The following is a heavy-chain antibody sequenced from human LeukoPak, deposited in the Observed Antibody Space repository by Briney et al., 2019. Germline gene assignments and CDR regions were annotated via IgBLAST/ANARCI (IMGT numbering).Heavy chain of an antibody. Sequence: PGGSLRLSCAASGFTFSSYGMHWVRQATGKGLEWVAVISYDGSNKYYADSVKGRFTISRDNAKNSLFLQMNSLRAEDTAVYYCARGREGYSYEFDYWGQGTLVTVSS. J-gene: IGHJ4*02. CDR2: ISYDGSNK. CDR3: ARGREGYSYEFDY. D-gene: IGHD5-12*01. V-gene: IGHV3-30*03. CDR1: GFTFSSYG.